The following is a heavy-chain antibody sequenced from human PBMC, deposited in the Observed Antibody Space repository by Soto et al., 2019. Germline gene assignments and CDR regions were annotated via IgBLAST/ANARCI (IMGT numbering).Heavy chain of an antibody. CDR1: GFTFSTYA. CDR3: AREVVAPPDYYYGLDV. J-gene: IGHJ6*02. CDR2: ISYDGSSK. D-gene: IGHD2-2*01. V-gene: IGHV3-30-3*01. Sequence: QVQLVESGGGVVQPGRSLRLSCAASGFTFSTYAMHWVRQAPGKGLEWVAIISYDGSSKYYADSWKGRFTISRDNSKNTLYLHVNSLRVEDTAVYYCAREVVAPPDYYYGLDVWGQGTTVTVSS.